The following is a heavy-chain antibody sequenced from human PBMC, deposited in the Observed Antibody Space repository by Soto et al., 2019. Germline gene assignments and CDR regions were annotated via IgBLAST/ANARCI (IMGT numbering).Heavy chain of an antibody. J-gene: IGHJ5*02. CDR2: IYYSGST. V-gene: IGHV4-59*01. D-gene: IGHD6-19*01. Sequence: SETLSLTCTVSGGSISSYYWSWIRQPPGKGLEWIGYIYYSGSTNYNPSLKGRVTISVDTSKNQFSLKLSSVTAADTAVYYCALYSSGWANWFDPWGQGTLVTVSS. CDR3: ALYSSGWANWFDP. CDR1: GGSISSYY.